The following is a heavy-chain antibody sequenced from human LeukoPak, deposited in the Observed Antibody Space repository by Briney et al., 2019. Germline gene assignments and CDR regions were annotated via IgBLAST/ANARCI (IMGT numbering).Heavy chain of an antibody. CDR3: AKDNQRGGFQH. J-gene: IGHJ1*01. V-gene: IGHV3-43*02. Sequence: GGSLRLSCAASGFSFDDSAMYWVRQAPGKGLEWVSLISGDGATTYCADSVKGRFNTSRDNSKSSLYLQMNSLRSEDSALYYCAKDNQRGGFQHWGQGTLVTVSS. CDR2: ISGDGATT. D-gene: IGHD3-16*01. CDR1: GFSFDDSA.